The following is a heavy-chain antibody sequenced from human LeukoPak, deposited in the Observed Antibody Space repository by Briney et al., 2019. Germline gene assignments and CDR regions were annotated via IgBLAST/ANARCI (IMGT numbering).Heavy chain of an antibody. CDR2: IYHSGST. J-gene: IGHJ4*02. CDR1: GYSISSGYY. V-gene: IGHV4-38-2*01. D-gene: IGHD3-3*01. CDR3: ARQHGYRAIFGVVISAGDY. Sequence: SETLSLTCAVSGYSISSGYYWGWIRQPPGKGLEWIGSIYHSGSTYYNPSLKSRVTISVDTSKNQFSLKLSSVTAADTAVYYCARQHGYRAIFGVVISAGDYWGQGTLLSVSS.